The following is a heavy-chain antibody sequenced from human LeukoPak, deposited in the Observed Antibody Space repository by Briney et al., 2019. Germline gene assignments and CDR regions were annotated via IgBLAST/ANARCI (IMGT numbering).Heavy chain of an antibody. CDR3: ASVGGISWYDEYLQH. V-gene: IGHV3-30-3*01. D-gene: IGHD6-13*01. CDR2: ISYDGSNK. Sequence: QPGGSLRLSCAASGFTFSSYAMHWVRQAPGKGLEWVAVISYDGSNKYYADSVKGRFTISRDNSKNTVYLQMNSLRVEDTAVYHCASVGGISWYDEYLQHWGQGTLVTVSS. J-gene: IGHJ1*01. CDR1: GFTFSSYA.